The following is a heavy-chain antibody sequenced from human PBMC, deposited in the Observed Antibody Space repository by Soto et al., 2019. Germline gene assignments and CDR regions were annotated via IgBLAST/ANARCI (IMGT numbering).Heavy chain of an antibody. CDR2: INPNSGGT. J-gene: IGHJ3*02. D-gene: IGHD6-13*01. CDR3: ARGWASIAAAGLDAFDI. CDR1: GYTFTGYY. Sequence: ASVKVSCKASGYTFTGYYMHWVRQAPGQGLEWMGWINPNSGGTNYAQKFQGWVTMTRDTSISTAYMELSRLRSDDTAVYYCARGWASIAAAGLDAFDIWGKGTMVTVSS. V-gene: IGHV1-2*04.